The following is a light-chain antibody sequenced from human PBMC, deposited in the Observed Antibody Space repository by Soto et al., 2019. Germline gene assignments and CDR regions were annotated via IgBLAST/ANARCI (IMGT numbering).Light chain of an antibody. J-gene: IGLJ1*01. Sequence: QSVLTQPASVSGSPGQSITISCTGTSSDVGSSNLVSWYQQDPGKAPKLMIYEASERPSGVSDRFSGSRSGNTASLTISGLRAEDEADYYCSSYAGSSTVFGTGTKLTVL. CDR3: SSYAGSSTV. CDR1: SSDVGSSNL. CDR2: EAS. V-gene: IGLV2-14*02.